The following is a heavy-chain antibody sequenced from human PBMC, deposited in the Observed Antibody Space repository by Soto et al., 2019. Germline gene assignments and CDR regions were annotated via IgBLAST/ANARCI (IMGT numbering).Heavy chain of an antibody. CDR3: AAELRFGKLSVV. J-gene: IGHJ6*02. D-gene: IGHD3-10*01. CDR1: GDTFKNCV. V-gene: IGHV1-69*01. Sequence: QVQVVQSGVEVRRPGSSVKVSCKASGDTFKNCVISWVRQAPGQGLEWMGGIIPLFGTTDFAQRLQGRLTITTDESTTTAYMELSRLRSEDTATYYCAAELRFGKLSVVWGQGTTVIVSS. CDR2: IIPLFGTT.